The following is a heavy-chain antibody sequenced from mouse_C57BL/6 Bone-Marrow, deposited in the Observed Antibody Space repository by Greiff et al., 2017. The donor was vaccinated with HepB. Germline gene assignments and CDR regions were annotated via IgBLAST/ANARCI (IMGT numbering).Heavy chain of an antibody. V-gene: IGHV14-3*01. J-gene: IGHJ3*01. CDR2: IDPANGNT. CDR1: GFNIKNTY. Sequence: EVQGVESVAELVRPGASVKLSCTASGFNIKNTYMHWVKQRPEQGLEWIGRIDPANGNTKYAPKFQGKATITADTSSNTAYLQLSSLTSEDTAIYYCASIYYDYEGFAYWGQGTLVTVSA. CDR3: ASIYYDYEGFAY. D-gene: IGHD2-4*01.